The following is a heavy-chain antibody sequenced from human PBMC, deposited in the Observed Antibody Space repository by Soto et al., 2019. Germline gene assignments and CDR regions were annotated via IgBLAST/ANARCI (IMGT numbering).Heavy chain of an antibody. J-gene: IGHJ6*03. D-gene: IGHD6-6*01. CDR2: INHSGST. Sequence: SETLSLTCAVYGGSFGGYYWSWIRQPPGKGLEWIGEINHSGSTNYNPSLKSRVTISVDTSKNQFSLKLSSVTAADTAVYYCARGPYSSASYYYYYMDVWGKGTTVTVSS. CDR3: ARGPYSSASYYYYYMDV. V-gene: IGHV4-34*01. CDR1: GGSFGGYY.